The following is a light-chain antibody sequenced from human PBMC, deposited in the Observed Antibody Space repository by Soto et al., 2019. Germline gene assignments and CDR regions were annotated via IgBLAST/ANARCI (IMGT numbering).Light chain of an antibody. CDR3: QQYGNSLWT. CDR2: GAS. J-gene: IGKJ1*01. Sequence: EIVLTQSPDTLSLSPGERATLSCRASQSVSSNNLVWYQQKVGQAPRLLIYGASSRATGIPDRFSGSGSGTDFTLSISRLETEDFVVYYCQQYGNSLWTSGQGTKVEIK. CDR1: QSVSSNN. V-gene: IGKV3-20*01.